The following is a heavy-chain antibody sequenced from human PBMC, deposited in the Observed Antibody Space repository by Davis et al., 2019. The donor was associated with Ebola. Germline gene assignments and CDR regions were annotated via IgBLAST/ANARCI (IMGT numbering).Heavy chain of an antibody. CDR3: ARDEYCSSTSCYPNWFDP. Sequence: ASVKVSCKASGYTFTSYGISWVRQAPGQGLEWMGWINAYNGNTNYAQKLQGRVTMTTDTSTSTAYMELRSLRSDDTAVYYCARDEYCSSTSCYPNWFDPWGQGTLVTVSS. CDR2: INAYNGNT. CDR1: GYTFTSYG. D-gene: IGHD2-2*01. V-gene: IGHV1-18*01. J-gene: IGHJ5*02.